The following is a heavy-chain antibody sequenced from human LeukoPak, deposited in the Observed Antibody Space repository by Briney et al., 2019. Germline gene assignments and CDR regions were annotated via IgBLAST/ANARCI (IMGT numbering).Heavy chain of an antibody. Sequence: PSETLSLTCTVSGGSISSYYWSWIRQPPGKGLEWIGYIYYSGSTNYNPSLKSRVTISVDTSKNRFSLKLSSVTAADTAVYYCATSVVTAIPDAFDIWGQGTMVTVSS. J-gene: IGHJ3*02. CDR1: GGSISSYY. V-gene: IGHV4-59*01. CDR2: IYYSGST. CDR3: ATSVVTAIPDAFDI. D-gene: IGHD2-21*02.